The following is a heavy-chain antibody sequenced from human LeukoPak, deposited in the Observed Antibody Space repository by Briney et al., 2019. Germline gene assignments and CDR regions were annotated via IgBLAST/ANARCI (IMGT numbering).Heavy chain of an antibody. CDR2: IYYSGST. CDR3: ARGSSSFFGY. CDR1: DDSISDYY. J-gene: IGHJ4*02. Sequence: PSETLSLTCTVSDDSISDYYRGWIRQPPGKGLEWIGYIYYSGSTNYNPSLKSRVTISVDTSKNQFSLKLSSVTAADTTVYYCARGSSSFFGYWGQGTLVTVSS. D-gene: IGHD6-6*01. V-gene: IGHV4-59*01.